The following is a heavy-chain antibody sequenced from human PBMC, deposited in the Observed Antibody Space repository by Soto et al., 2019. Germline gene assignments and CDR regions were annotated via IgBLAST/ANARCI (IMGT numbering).Heavy chain of an antibody. V-gene: IGHV4-4*02. CDR2: IDHSGTT. CDR3: ERGKFYAFDI. Sequence: QVQLQESGPGLVKPSGTLSLTCAVSGVSISIPNWWAWVRQAPGKGLEWIGEIDHSGTTNYNPSLHSRVTLSLDRSKNQFSLRLTSVAAADTAVYFCERGKFYAFDIWGQGTMVTVSS. CDR1: GVSISIPNW. J-gene: IGHJ3*02.